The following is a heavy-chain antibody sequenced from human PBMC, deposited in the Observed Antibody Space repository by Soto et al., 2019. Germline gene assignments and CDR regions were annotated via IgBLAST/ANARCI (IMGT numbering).Heavy chain of an antibody. V-gene: IGHV3-7*01. CDR3: ARTYTWNAPLHFDY. Sequence: EVELVESGGGLAQPGGSLRLSCAASGFRFSDYWMSWVRQAPGKGLEWVANIKQGGSEKYYVDSVKGRFTISRDNAKNSLFLQMNILRADDTAVYYCARTYTWNAPLHFDYWGQGTLVTVSS. CDR1: GFRFSDYW. CDR2: IKQGGSEK. J-gene: IGHJ4*02. D-gene: IGHD1-20*01.